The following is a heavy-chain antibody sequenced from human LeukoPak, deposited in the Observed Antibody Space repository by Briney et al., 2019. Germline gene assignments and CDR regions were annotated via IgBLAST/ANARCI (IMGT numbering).Heavy chain of an antibody. J-gene: IGHJ4*02. CDR2: VSSSGTKI. Sequence: GGFLRLSCAASGFTFSSHAMNWVRQAPGKGLEWVSSVSSSGTKIFYADSVRGRFTVSRDNAGNSLSLQMDSLRVEDTAVYYCTRELLSLQQGLDYWGQGTLVTVSS. CDR3: TRELLSLQQGLDY. CDR1: GFTFSSHA. D-gene: IGHD2/OR15-2a*01. V-gene: IGHV3-21*01.